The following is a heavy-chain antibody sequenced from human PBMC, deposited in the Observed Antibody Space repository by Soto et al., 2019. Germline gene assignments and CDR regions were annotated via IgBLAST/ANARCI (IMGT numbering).Heavy chain of an antibody. CDR2: IYYSGST. D-gene: IGHD3-3*01. CDR3: ARSTYYGFWSGYEPLNNDDWCDP. CDR1: GGSISSGGYY. V-gene: IGHV4-31*03. Sequence: QVQLQESGPGLVKPSQTLSLTCTVSGGSISSGGYYWSWIRQHPGKGLEWIGYIYYSGSTYYNPSLESRVTISVATSKHQFSLKLSSVTAADTAVYYCARSTYYGFWSGYEPLNNDDWCDPWGQGTLVTVSS. J-gene: IGHJ5*02.